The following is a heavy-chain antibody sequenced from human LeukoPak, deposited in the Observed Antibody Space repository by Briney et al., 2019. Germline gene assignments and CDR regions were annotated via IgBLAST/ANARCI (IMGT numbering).Heavy chain of an antibody. Sequence: KASETLSLTCTVSGGSINNYCWYWMRQPPGKGLELIAYSYYSGNANYNPSLESRVTISVDTSMNQFSLKVTSVTAADTAVYYCAKGGPEASAGLSWFDPWGQGILVTVSS. CDR3: AKGGPEASAGLSWFDP. CDR2: SYYSGNA. J-gene: IGHJ5*02. D-gene: IGHD1-14*01. V-gene: IGHV4-59*01. CDR1: GGSINNYC.